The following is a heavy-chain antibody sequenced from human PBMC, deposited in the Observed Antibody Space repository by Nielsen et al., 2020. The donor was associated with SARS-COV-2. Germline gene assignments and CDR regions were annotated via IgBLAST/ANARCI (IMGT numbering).Heavy chain of an antibody. CDR1: GFTVSSNY. D-gene: IGHD5-24*01. Sequence: GESLKISCAASGFTVSSNYMSWVRQAPGKGLEWVSVIYSGGSTYYADSVKGRFTISRDNSKNTLYLQMNSLRAEDTAVYYCAREVGGEMATIYYFDYWGQGTLVTVSS. CDR2: IYSGGST. V-gene: IGHV3-53*01. J-gene: IGHJ4*02. CDR3: AREVGGEMATIYYFDY.